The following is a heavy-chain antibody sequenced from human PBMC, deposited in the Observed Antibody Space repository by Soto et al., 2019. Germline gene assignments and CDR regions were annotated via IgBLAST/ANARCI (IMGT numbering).Heavy chain of an antibody. Sequence: EVQLVESGGYLVQPGGSLRLSCAASGFTFDGYAMHWVRQAPGKGLEWVSSISSTXANIGYADSVKGRFTISRENAKXXXXXXXXXXXXXXXXXXXXXXXXXXXXXGYYRPYMDVWGKGTKVTVSS. CDR3: XXXXXXXXXGYYRPYMDV. V-gene: IGHV3-9*01. J-gene: IGHJ6*03. CDR2: ISSTXANI. CDR1: GFTFDGYA. D-gene: IGHD3-3*01.